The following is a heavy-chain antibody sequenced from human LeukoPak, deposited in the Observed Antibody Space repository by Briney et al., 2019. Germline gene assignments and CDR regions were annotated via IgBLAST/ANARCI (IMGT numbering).Heavy chain of an antibody. CDR1: GYTFTGYY. J-gene: IGHJ4*02. V-gene: IGHV1-2*02. CDR3: ARAHDSSGYYRQGGTFDY. Sequence: ASVKVSCKASGYTFTGYYMHWVRQAPGQGLEWMGSINPNSGGTNYAQKFQGRVTMTRDTSISTAYMELSRLRSDDTAVYYCARAHDSSGYYRQGGTFDYWGQGTLVTVSS. CDR2: INPNSGGT. D-gene: IGHD3-22*01.